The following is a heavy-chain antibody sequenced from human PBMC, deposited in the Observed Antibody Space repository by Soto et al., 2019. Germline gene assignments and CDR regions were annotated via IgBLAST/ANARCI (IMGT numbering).Heavy chain of an antibody. CDR2: IAYDGSNK. V-gene: IGHV3-30*03. D-gene: IGHD3-22*01. Sequence: QVQLVESGGGVVQPGRSLRLSCVASGFTFSSYGMHWVRQAPGKGLEWVAVIAYDGSNKYYADSVKGRFTISRDNSKNTLYPEMNSLRPEDTAVYYCATTMIVVDTFDHWGQGTLVTVSS. J-gene: IGHJ4*02. CDR1: GFTFSSYG. CDR3: ATTMIVVDTFDH.